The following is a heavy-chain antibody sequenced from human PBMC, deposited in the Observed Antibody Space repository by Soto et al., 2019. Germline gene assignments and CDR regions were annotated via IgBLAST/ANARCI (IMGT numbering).Heavy chain of an antibody. V-gene: IGHV4-30-4*01. D-gene: IGHD3-22*01. J-gene: IGHJ2*01. CDR3: ARADRTYYYDSSGYYSWYFDL. CDR2: IYYSGST. CDR1: GGSISSGDYY. Sequence: QVQLQESGPGLVKPSQTLSLTCTVSGGSISSGDYYWSWIRQPPGKGLEWIGYIYYSGSTYYNPSVENRVTISVDTSKNQFSLKLSSVTAADTAVYYCARADRTYYYDSSGYYSWYFDLWGRGTLVTVSS.